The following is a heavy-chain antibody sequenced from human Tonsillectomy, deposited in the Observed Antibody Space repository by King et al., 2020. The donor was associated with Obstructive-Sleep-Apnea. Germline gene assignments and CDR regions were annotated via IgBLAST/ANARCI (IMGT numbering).Heavy chain of an antibody. Sequence: VPLQESGPGLVKPSETLSLTCTVSGGSISSYYWSWIRQPPGKGLEWIGYIYYSGSTNYNPSLKSRVTISVDTSKNQFSLKLSSVTAADTAVYYCARFFGASLDYWGQGTLVTVSS. V-gene: IGHV4-59*08. CDR1: GGSISSYY. J-gene: IGHJ4*02. CDR3: ARFFGASLDY. D-gene: IGHD3-16*01. CDR2: IYYSGST.